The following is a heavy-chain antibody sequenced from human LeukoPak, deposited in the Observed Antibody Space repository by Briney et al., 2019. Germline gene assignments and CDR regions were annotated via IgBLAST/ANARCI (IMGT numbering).Heavy chain of an antibody. CDR1: GYTFTSYG. V-gene: IGHV1-18*01. CDR2: ISAYNGNT. Sequence: ASVKLSCKASGYTFTSYGISWVRQAPGQGLEWMGWISAYNGNTNYAQRLQGRVTMTTDTSTSTAYMELRSLRSDDTAVYYCARDSIVVVPAALYYMDVWGKGTTVTVSS. J-gene: IGHJ6*03. CDR3: ARDSIVVVPAALYYMDV. D-gene: IGHD2-2*01.